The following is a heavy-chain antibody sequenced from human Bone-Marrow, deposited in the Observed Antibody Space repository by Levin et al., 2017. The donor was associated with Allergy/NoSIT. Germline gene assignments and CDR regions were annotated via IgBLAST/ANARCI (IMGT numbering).Heavy chain of an antibody. CDR1: GFTFSNAW. J-gene: IGHJ4*02. D-gene: IGHD6-19*01. Sequence: GESLKISCAASGFTFSNAWMSWVRQAPGKGLEWVGRIKRKTEGGTTDYAASVKGRFTISRDDSKNTLYLQMDSLRTEDTAVYYCTIIAEAGYSKFDYWGQGTLVTVSS. CDR2: IKRKTEGGTT. V-gene: IGHV3-15*01. CDR3: TIIAEAGYSKFDY.